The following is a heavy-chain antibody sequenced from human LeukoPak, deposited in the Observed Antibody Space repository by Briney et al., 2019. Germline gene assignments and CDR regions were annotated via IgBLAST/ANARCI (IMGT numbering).Heavy chain of an antibody. Sequence: GGSLRLSCAASGFTFSGYWMSWVRQAPGKGLDWVAKIKQDGSEKYYVASVKGRFTISRGNAKKSLFLQMNSLRAEDTAVYYCAVINTFYYDGLDVWGQGTTVTVS. V-gene: IGHV3-7*05. CDR3: AVINTFYYDGLDV. D-gene: IGHD2-21*01. CDR1: GFTFSGYW. CDR2: IKQDGSEK. J-gene: IGHJ6*02.